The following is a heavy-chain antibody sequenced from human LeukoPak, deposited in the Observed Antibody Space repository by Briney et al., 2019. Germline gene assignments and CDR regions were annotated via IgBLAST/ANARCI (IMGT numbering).Heavy chain of an antibody. V-gene: IGHV3-73*01. J-gene: IGHJ4*02. CDR2: IRNKANNYAT. Sequence: GGSLRLSCAASGFTFSASDIHWVRQASGRGLEWVGRIRNKANNYATIYAASVKGRFALARDDSKNTAYLQRNSLKTEGTAVYYCTRHATESGIAAPGDYWGQGTLVTVSS. D-gene: IGHD6-13*01. CDR1: GFTFSASD. CDR3: TRHATESGIAAPGDY.